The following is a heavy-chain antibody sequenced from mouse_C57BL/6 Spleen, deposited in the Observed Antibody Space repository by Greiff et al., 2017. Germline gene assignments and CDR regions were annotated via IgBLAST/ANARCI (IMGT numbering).Heavy chain of an antibody. D-gene: IGHD3-2*02. Sequence: VQLQQSGAELVRPGASVKLSCTASGFNIKDDYMHWVKQRPEQGLEWIGWIDPENGDTEYDAKFQGKATITADTSSNTAYLQLSILTSEDAAVYYCTTRQLRLAWFAYWGQGTLVTVSA. CDR1: GFNIKDDY. V-gene: IGHV14-4*01. J-gene: IGHJ3*01. CDR2: IDPENGDT. CDR3: TTRQLRLAWFAY.